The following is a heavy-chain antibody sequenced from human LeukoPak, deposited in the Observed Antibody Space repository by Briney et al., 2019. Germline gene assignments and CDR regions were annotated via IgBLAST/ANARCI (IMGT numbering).Heavy chain of an antibody. D-gene: IGHD3-10*01. J-gene: IGHJ4*02. CDR3: ATGSGNYYTRAFAY. V-gene: IGHV4-59*01. CDR2: IYYSGTT. Sequence: PSETLSLTCTVSGGSISSYYWSWVRQPPGKGLEWIWYIYYSGTTYYNPSLKSRVTISVDTSKNQFSLKLSSVTAADTVVYYCATGSGNYYTRAFAYWGQGTLVTVSS. CDR1: GGSISSYY.